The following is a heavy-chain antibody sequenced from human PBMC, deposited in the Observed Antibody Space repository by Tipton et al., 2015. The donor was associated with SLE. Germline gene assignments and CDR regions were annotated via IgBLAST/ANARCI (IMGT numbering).Heavy chain of an antibody. CDR1: GGSISSGGYY. J-gene: IGHJ1*01. V-gene: IGHV4-31*03. D-gene: IGHD3-3*01. CDR3: ASEAYDFWSGPSAYFQH. CDR2: IYYSGST. Sequence: TLSLTCTVSGGSISSGGYYWSWIRQHPGKGLEWIGYIYYSGSTYYNPSLKSRVTISVDTSKNQFSLKLSSVTAADTAVYYCASEAYDFWSGPSAYFQHWGQGTRVTVSS.